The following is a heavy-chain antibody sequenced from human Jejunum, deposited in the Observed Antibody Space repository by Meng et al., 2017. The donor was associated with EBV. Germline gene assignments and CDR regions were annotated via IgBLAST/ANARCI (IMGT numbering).Heavy chain of an antibody. CDR3: AKDTGYGDYLSGVRLDY. V-gene: IGHV3-53*01. J-gene: IGHJ4*02. D-gene: IGHD4-17*01. Sequence: EVQLVESGGALIQPGGSLRLSCAASGFSVSSNYMTWVRQAPGKGLECVSLIYSGGSTFYADSVKGRFTISRDNSNNMLYLQMNSLRAEDTAVYYCAKDTGYGDYLSGVRLDYWGQGTLGTVSS. CDR1: GFSVSSNY. CDR2: IYSGGST.